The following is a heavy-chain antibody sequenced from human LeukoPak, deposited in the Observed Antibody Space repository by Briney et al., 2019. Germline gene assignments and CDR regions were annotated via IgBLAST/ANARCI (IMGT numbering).Heavy chain of an antibody. V-gene: IGHV4-34*01. D-gene: IGHD6-19*01. CDR1: GGSFSGYY. Sequence: SETLSLTCAVYGGSFSGYYWSWIRQPPGKGLEWIGEINHSGSTNYNPSLKSRVTISVDTSKNQFSLKLSSVTAADTAVYYCGRVRAVAGTKLHAFDIWGQGTMVTVSS. CDR2: INHSGST. J-gene: IGHJ3*02. CDR3: GRVRAVAGTKLHAFDI.